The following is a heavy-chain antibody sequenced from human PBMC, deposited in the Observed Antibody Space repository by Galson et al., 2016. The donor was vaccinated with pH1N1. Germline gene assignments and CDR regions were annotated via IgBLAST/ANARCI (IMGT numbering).Heavy chain of an antibody. J-gene: IGHJ4*01. CDR3: ARVRSSGYNYAQHFVD. CDR2: ISSSGDNR. V-gene: IGHV3-30-3*01. Sequence: SLRLSCAASGFTFSTFAMHWVRQAPGEGLEWVAVISSSGDNRFYADSVKGRFTISRDSSKNTLYLQMNNLRREDTAFYYCARVRSSGYNYAQHFVDWGQEPGSPSP. CDR1: GFTFSTFA. D-gene: IGHD3-22*01.